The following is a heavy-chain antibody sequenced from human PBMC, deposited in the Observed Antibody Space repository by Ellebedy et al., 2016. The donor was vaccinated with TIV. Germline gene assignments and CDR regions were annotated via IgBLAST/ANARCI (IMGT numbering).Heavy chain of an antibody. CDR2: IYSTGST. Sequence: SETLSLXXAVSGGSISSDNYYWDWVRQPPGKGLEWIGNIYSTGSTKYNPSLQSRVAISVDTSKNQFSLRLSSVAAADTAVYYCARFRSGIVVAPAHYGMDVWGQGTTVTVSS. D-gene: IGHD2-2*01. V-gene: IGHV4-39*01. CDR3: ARFRSGIVVAPAHYGMDV. J-gene: IGHJ6*02. CDR1: GGSISSDNYY.